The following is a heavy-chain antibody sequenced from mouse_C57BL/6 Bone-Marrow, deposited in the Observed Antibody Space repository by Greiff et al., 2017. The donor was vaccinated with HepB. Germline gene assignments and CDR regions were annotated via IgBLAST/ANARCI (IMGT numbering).Heavy chain of an antibody. D-gene: IGHD1-1*01. Sequence: QVQLKQPGAELVKPGASVKLSCKASGYTFTSYWMHWVKQRPGRGLEWIGDINPNNGGTIYNQKFKGKATLTVDKSSSTAYMELRSLTSEDTAVYYCARSYYGSSYYFDYWGQGTTLTVSS. J-gene: IGHJ2*01. CDR3: ARSYYGSSYYFDY. CDR1: GYTFTSYW. CDR2: INPNNGGT. V-gene: IGHV1-53*01.